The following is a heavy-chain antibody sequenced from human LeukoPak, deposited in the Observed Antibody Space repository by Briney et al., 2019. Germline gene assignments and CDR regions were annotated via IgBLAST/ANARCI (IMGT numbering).Heavy chain of an antibody. V-gene: IGHV4-4*07. CDR1: GGSISSYY. CDR2: IYTSGST. Sequence: SETLSLTCTVSGGSISSYYWSWIRQPAGKGLEWIGRIYTSGSTNYNPPLKSRVTMSVDTSKNQFSLKLSSVTAADTAVYYCARSGCGGDCYSPYYYYYGMDVWGQGTTVTVSS. D-gene: IGHD2-21*02. J-gene: IGHJ6*02. CDR3: ARSGCGGDCYSPYYYYYGMDV.